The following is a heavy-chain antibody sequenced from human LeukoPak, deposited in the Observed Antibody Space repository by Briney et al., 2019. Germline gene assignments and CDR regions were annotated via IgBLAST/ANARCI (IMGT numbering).Heavy chain of an antibody. CDR1: GGSFSSGGYY. D-gene: IGHD3-10*01. J-gene: IGHJ5*02. CDR3: ARSGSGSYSWFDP. Sequence: PSQTLSPTCTVSGGSFSSGGYYWSWIRQHPGKGLEWIGYIYYSGSTYYNPSLKSRVTISVDTSKNQFSLKLSSVTAADTAVYYCARSGSGSYSWFDPWGQGTLVTVSS. V-gene: IGHV4-31*03. CDR2: IYYSGST.